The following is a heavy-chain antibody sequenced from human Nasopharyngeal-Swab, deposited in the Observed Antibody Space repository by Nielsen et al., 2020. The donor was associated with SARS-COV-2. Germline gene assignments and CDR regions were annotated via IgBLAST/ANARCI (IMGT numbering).Heavy chain of an antibody. V-gene: IGHV4-39*07. CDR2: VSYRGST. J-gene: IGHJ4*02. Sequence: GSLRLTCTVSVGSITSTSHYWGWIRQPPGKGLEWIGCVSYRGSTYHNRSLKSRVTVSVDTSKNQFSLKLTSLTAADTAVYYCAGDGAYSGYDWKYWGQGTLVTVSS. CDR1: VGSITSTSHY. CDR3: AGDGAYSGYDWKY. D-gene: IGHD5-12*01.